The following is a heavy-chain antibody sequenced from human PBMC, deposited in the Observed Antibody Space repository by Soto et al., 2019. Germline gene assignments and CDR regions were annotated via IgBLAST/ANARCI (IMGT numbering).Heavy chain of an antibody. Sequence: SETLSLTCTVSGASISNYYWSWIRQPPGKGLEWIGYMYYSGNTNYNPSLKSRVTISIDTSKNQFSLKVSSVTAADTAVYYCARGRVVTAVSFDYWGQGTLVT. J-gene: IGHJ4*02. CDR3: ARGRVVTAVSFDY. D-gene: IGHD2-21*02. V-gene: IGHV4-59*12. CDR1: GASISNYY. CDR2: MYYSGNT.